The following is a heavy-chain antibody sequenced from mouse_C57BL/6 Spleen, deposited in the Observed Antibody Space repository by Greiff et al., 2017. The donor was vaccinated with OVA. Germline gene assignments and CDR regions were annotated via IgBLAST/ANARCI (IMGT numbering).Heavy chain of an antibody. Sequence: EVQLQQSVAELVRPGASVKLSCTASGFNITNTYMHWVKQRPEQGLEWIGRIDPANGNTKYAPKFQGKATITADTSSNTAYLQLSRLTSEDTAIYYCALYYGSSSWYFDVWGTGTTVTVSS. V-gene: IGHV14-3*01. CDR2: IDPANGNT. CDR1: GFNITNTY. CDR3: ALYYGSSSWYFDV. J-gene: IGHJ1*03. D-gene: IGHD1-1*01.